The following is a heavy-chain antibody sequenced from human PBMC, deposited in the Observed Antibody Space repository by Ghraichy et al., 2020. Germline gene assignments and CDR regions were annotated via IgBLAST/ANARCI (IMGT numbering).Heavy chain of an antibody. D-gene: IGHD6-13*01. CDR2: ISGSGGST. J-gene: IGHJ4*02. Sequence: GGSLRLSCAASGFTFSSYAMSWVRQAPGKGLEWVSGISGSGGSTYYANSVKGRFTISRDNSKNTLSLQMNSLRVEDTAVYYCAKNQQQLITHSDYWGRGTLVTVSS. CDR1: GFTFSSYA. CDR3: AKNQQQLITHSDY. V-gene: IGHV3-23*01.